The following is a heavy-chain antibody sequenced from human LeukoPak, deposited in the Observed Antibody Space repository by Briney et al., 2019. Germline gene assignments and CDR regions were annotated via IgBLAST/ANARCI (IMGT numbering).Heavy chain of an antibody. D-gene: IGHD2-21*02. J-gene: IGHJ4*02. CDR1: GYTFTGYY. V-gene: IGHV1-2*02. CDR3: AREVGHIVVVTAIGY. Sequence: GASVKVPCRASGYTFTGYYMHWVRQAPGQALECMGWINPNSGGTNYAQKFQGRVTMTRDTSISTAYMELSRLRSDDTAVYYRAREVGHIVVVTAIGYWGQGTLVTVSS. CDR2: INPNSGGT.